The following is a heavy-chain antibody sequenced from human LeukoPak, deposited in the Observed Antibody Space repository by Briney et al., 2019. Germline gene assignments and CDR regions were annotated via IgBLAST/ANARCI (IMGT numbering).Heavy chain of an antibody. CDR1: GFIFSDYG. V-gene: IGHV3-33*06. D-gene: IGHD4-11*01. CDR2: IWSDATNQ. CDR3: AKDIQRGFDYTNSLDY. Sequence: PGKSLRLSCAASGFIFSDYGMHWVRQAPGKGPEWVAVIWSDATNQYYADSVRGRFTISRDDSTSMVYLQMNSLRAEDTAVYFCAKDIQRGFDYTNSLDYWGQGTLVTVSS. J-gene: IGHJ4*02.